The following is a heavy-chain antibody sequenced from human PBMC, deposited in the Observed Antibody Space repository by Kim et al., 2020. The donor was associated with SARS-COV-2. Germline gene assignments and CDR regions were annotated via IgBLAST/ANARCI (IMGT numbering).Heavy chain of an antibody. V-gene: IGHV4-34*01. J-gene: IGHJ6*03. Sequence: PPGKGLEWIGEINHSGSTNYNPSLKSRVTISVDTSKNQCSLKLSCVTGADTAVYYCARGTRQWLSRHYYYYMDVWGKGTTVTVSS. CDR2: INHSGST. D-gene: IGHD6-19*01. CDR3: ARGTRQWLSRHYYYYMDV.